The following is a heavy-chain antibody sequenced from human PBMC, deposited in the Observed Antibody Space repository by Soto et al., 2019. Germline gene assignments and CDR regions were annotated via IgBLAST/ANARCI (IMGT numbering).Heavy chain of an antibody. CDR2: ISAYNGNT. D-gene: IGHD5-12*01. J-gene: IGHJ6*02. V-gene: IGHV1-18*01. CDR1: GYTFTSYG. CDR3: ARERIVATRAAYYYYGMDV. Sequence: GASVKGSCKASGYTFTSYGISWVRQAPGQGLEWMGWISAYNGNTNYAQKLQGRVTMTTDTSTSTAYMELRSLRSDDTAVYYCARERIVATRAAYYYYGMDVWGQGTTVTVSS.